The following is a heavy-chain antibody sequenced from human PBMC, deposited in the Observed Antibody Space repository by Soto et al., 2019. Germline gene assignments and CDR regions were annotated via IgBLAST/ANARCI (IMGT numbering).Heavy chain of an antibody. D-gene: IGHD1-26*01. J-gene: IGHJ4*02. V-gene: IGHV4-34*01. CDR2: INHSGNT. CDR1: GKSLSGYY. CDR3: ERNNASGRTIAGAAEF. Sequence: PSETLSLTCAVYGKSLSGYYWSWIRQPPGKALEWIGEINHSGNTNYNPSLKSRVTISVDTSKNQLFLNLSSVTAAETAMYYCERNNASGRTIAGAAEFWGQGTLVTVSS.